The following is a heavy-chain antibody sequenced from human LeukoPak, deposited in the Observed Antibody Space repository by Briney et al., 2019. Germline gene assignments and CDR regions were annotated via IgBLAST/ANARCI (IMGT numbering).Heavy chain of an antibody. J-gene: IGHJ4*02. D-gene: IGHD3-9*01. CDR2: ISDYNGNT. Sequence: GASVKVSCKASGYTFTSYGISWVRQAPGQGLEWMGWISDYNGNTNYAQKLQGRVTMTTDTSTSTAYMELRSLRSDDTAVYYCARGQTNYFDWLSSYFDYWGQGTLVTVSS. V-gene: IGHV1-18*01. CDR3: ARGQTNYFDWLSSYFDY. CDR1: GYTFTSYG.